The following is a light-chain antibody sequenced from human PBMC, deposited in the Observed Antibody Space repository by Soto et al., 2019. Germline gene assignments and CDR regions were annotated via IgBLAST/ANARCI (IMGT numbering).Light chain of an antibody. Sequence: IQMTQSPSTLSASVGDGVTITCRYSQTITNWLAWYQQKPGKAPRGLIYAASSLQSGVPSRFSGSGAGTDFTLTISSLQPEDFATYYCLQDYNYPHTFGQGTRLEI. CDR1: QTITNW. J-gene: IGKJ5*01. CDR3: LQDYNYPHT. V-gene: IGKV1-6*01. CDR2: AAS.